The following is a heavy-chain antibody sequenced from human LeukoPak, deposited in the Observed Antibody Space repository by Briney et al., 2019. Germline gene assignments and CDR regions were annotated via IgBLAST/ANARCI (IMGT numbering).Heavy chain of an antibody. CDR3: ARSLYYDFWSGYLGSKRDLGYAFDI. CDR1: GYTFTSYY. CDR2: INPSGGST. J-gene: IGHJ3*02. V-gene: IGHV1-46*01. Sequence: ASVKVSCKASGYTFTSYYMHWVRQAPGQGLEWMGIINPSGGSTSYAQKFQGRVTMTRDTSTSTVYMELSSLRSEDTAVYYCARSLYYDFWSGYLGSKRDLGYAFDIWAKGQWSPSLQ. D-gene: IGHD3-3*01.